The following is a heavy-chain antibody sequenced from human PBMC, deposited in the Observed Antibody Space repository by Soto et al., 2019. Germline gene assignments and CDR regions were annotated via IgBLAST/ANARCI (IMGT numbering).Heavy chain of an antibody. CDR2: IRDSDSGGST. CDR1: GFTFSNSA. Sequence: VGSRRLSCAASGFTFSNSAMTWVRQAPAKGLEWVSTIRDSDSGGSTFYADSVKGRFTISRDDSKNTLYLQMSSLRAEDTAMYYCAKVRVGIDVDFDYWGQGALVTVSS. CDR3: AKVRVGIDVDFDY. D-gene: IGHD2-21*01. V-gene: IGHV3-23*01. J-gene: IGHJ4*02.